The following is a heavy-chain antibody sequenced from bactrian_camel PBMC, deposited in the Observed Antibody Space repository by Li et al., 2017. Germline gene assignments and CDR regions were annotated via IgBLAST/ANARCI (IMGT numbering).Heavy chain of an antibody. Sequence: QLVESGGGSAQAGGSMRLDCAVSGDTASVYSLAWFRQAPGKEREGVARINTRYGVTAYADSVKGRFAISQGNSKNSLYLRMNSLKPEDTAMYYCAASRGVASFSAMTYAYWGQGTQVTVS. V-gene: IGHV3S1*01. CDR3: AASRGVASFSAMTYAY. J-gene: IGHJ4*01. CDR2: INTRYGVT. D-gene: IGHD1*01. CDR1: GDTASVYS.